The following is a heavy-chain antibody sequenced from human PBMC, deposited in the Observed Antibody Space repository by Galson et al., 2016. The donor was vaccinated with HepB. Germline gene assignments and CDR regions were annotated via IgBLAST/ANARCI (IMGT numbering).Heavy chain of an antibody. V-gene: IGHV4-59*01. J-gene: IGHJ6*02. D-gene: IGHD2-2*01. CDR1: GGSISSYY. Sequence: SETLSLTCTVSGGSISSYYWSWIRQPPGKGLEWIGYIYYSGSTNYNPSLKSRVTISVDTPKNQFSLKLSSVTAADTAVYYCARAGRRCSSTSCYYYYGMDVWGQGTTVTVSS. CDR2: IYYSGST. CDR3: ARAGRRCSSTSCYYYYGMDV.